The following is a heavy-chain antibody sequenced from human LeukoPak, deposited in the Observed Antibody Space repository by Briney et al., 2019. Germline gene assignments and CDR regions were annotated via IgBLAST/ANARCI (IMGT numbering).Heavy chain of an antibody. CDR3: ARVNRYGGNGADY. V-gene: IGHV4-39*01. D-gene: IGHD4-17*01. J-gene: IGHJ4*02. CDR2: VYYSGNT. CDR1: GDSISGSNYY. Sequence: SETLSLTCTVSGDSISGSNYYWTWIRQPPGKGLEWIASVYYSGNTLYNPSLKSRVTMSVDTSKNQFSLKLSSVTAADTAVYYCARVNRYGGNGADYWGQGTLVTVSS.